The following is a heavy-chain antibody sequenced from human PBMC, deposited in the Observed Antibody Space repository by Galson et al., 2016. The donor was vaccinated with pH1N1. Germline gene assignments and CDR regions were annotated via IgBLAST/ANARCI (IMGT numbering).Heavy chain of an antibody. Sequence: LRLSCAASGFTFSSFGIHWVRQAPGKGLEWVAVISYDGSDQYYADSVKGRVTISRDNSKNTVYLLLNSVTTEDTAVYFCAKASQYCRGGSCYANWLDPWGQGTLVTVSS. V-gene: IGHV3-30*18. CDR3: AKASQYCRGGSCYANWLDP. CDR1: GFTFSSFG. J-gene: IGHJ5*02. D-gene: IGHD2-15*01. CDR2: ISYDGSDQ.